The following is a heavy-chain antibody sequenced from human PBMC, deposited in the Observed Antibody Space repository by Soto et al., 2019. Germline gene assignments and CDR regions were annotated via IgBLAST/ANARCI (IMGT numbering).Heavy chain of an antibody. J-gene: IGHJ5*02. CDR3: ARGTTPTGWFDP. D-gene: IGHD1-26*01. CDR1: GGTFSSYT. Sequence: QVQLVQSGAEVKKPGSSVKVSCKASGGTFSSYTISWMRQAPGQGLEWMGRIIPILGIANYAQKFQGRVTITADKSTSTAYMELSSLRSEDTAVYYCARGTTPTGWFDPWGPGTLVTVSS. V-gene: IGHV1-69*02. CDR2: IIPILGIA.